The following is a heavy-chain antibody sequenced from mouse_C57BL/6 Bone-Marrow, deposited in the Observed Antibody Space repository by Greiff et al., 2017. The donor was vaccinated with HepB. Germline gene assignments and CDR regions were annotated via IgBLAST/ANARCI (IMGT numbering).Heavy chain of an antibody. CDR1: GYTFTDYY. CDR3: ARTISYYYGSPWFAY. V-gene: IGHV1-26*01. D-gene: IGHD1-1*01. Sequence: EVQLQQSGPELVKPGASVKISCKASGYTFTDYYMNWVKQSHGKSLEWIGDINPNNGGTSYNQKFKGKATLTVDKSSSTAYMELRSLTSEDSAVYYCARTISYYYGSPWFAYWGQGTLVTVSA. J-gene: IGHJ3*01. CDR2: INPNNGGT.